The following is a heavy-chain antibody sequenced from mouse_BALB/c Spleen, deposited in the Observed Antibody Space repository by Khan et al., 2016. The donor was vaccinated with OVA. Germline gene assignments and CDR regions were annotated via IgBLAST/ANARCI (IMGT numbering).Heavy chain of an antibody. CDR3: TRLAYYYNSEGFAY. CDR2: ISTGGHYT. Sequence: EVELVESGGDLVKPGGSLKLSCAVSGFTFSTYGMSWVRQTPDMRLEWVATISTGGHYTYYPDSVTGRFTISRDNAMNTLYLQMSILKSEDTAIYYCTRLAYYYNSEGFAYWGQGTLVAVSA. CDR1: GFTFSTYG. V-gene: IGHV5-6*01. D-gene: IGHD1-1*01. J-gene: IGHJ3*01.